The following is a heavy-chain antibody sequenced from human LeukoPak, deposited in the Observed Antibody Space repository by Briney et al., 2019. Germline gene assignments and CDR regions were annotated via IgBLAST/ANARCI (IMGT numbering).Heavy chain of an antibody. V-gene: IGHV4-59*01. Sequence: SETLSLTCTVSGGSISRDYWSWIRQPPGKGLEWIGYIDYAGRTTYNPSLKSRVTISVDTSKNQFSLRLSSVTAADTAVYYCARDRPGGSSLDYWGQGTLVTVSS. CDR3: ARDRPGGSSLDY. J-gene: IGHJ4*02. CDR1: GGSISRDY. D-gene: IGHD6-13*01. CDR2: IDYAGRT.